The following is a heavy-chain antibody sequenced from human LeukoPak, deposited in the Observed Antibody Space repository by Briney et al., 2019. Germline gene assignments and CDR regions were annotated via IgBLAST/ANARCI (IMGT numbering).Heavy chain of an antibody. CDR2: INPSGGST. Sequence: ASVKVSCKASGYTFTSYYMHWVRQAPGQGLEWMGIINPSGGSTSYAQKFQGRVTVTRDASTSTVYMELSSLRSEDTAVYYCARDRDDSSGYYSLIPNWYFDLWGRGTLVTVSS. J-gene: IGHJ2*01. V-gene: IGHV1-46*01. CDR3: ARDRDDSSGYYSLIPNWYFDL. CDR1: GYTFTSYY. D-gene: IGHD3-22*01.